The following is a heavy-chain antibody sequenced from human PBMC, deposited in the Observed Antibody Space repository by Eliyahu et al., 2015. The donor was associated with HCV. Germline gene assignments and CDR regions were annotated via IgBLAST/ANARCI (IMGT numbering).Heavy chain of an antibody. Sequence: QVQLQESGPGLVKPSETLSLTCTVSGGSISSYYWSWLRQPPGKGLEWIGYIYYSGSTNYNPSLKSRVTISVDTSKNQFSLKLSSVTAADTAVYYCARDQTRNLHYYDSSGYSQAFDIWGQGTMVTVSS. CDR1: GGSISSYY. D-gene: IGHD3-22*01. CDR3: ARDQTRNLHYYDSSGYSQAFDI. J-gene: IGHJ3*02. CDR2: IYYSGST. V-gene: IGHV4-59*01.